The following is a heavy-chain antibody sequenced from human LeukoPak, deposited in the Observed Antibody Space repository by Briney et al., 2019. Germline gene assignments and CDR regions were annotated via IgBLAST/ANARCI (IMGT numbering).Heavy chain of an antibody. CDR3: ARETVMALDY. D-gene: IGHD5-18*01. V-gene: IGHV4-59*11. Sequence: PSETLSLTCSVSGGSINNHIWSWIRQPPGKGLEWIGYISYSGSANYNPSLKSRVTISVDTSKNQFSLKVTSVTAADTAVYYCARETVMALDYWGQGKLVTVSS. CDR1: GGSINNHI. CDR2: ISYSGSA. J-gene: IGHJ4*02.